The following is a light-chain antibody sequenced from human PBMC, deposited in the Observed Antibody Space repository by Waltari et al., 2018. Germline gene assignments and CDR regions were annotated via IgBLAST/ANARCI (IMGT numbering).Light chain of an antibody. V-gene: IGLV6-57*03. CDR3: QSYDGINWM. CDR1: SGSIASNY. Sequence: NFMLTQPHSVSDSPGKTVTISCTRSSGSIASNYVQWFQQRPGSAPTTVIYEDYQRPSGVPDRFSGSIDSSSNSASLTISGLKTEDEADYYCQSYDGINWMFGGGTKLTVL. CDR2: EDY. J-gene: IGLJ3*02.